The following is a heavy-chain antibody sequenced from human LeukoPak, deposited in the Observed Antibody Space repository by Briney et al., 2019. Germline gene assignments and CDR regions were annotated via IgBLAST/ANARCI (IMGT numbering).Heavy chain of an antibody. D-gene: IGHD6-19*01. CDR1: GYTFTGHY. CDR3: VRVGHTSGWDFDY. J-gene: IGHJ4*02. Sequence: ASVKVSCKASGYTFTGHYIHWVRQAPGQGLEWMGLINPNSGGTNYAQKFQGRFTMTRDTSVSTAYMELSRLTSDDTAVYYCVRVGHTSGWDFDYWGKGTLVTVS. CDR2: INPNSGGT. V-gene: IGHV1-2*02.